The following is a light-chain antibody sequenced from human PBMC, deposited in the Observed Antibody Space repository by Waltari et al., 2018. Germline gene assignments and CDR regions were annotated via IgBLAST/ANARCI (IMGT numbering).Light chain of an antibody. V-gene: IGKV4-1*01. CDR3: QQYYSIPYT. CDR1: QSVLYSSNNKNY. CDR2: LAS. J-gene: IGKJ2*01. Sequence: DIVMTQSPDSLAVSLGERATINCKSSQSVLYSSNNKNYLAWYQQKPGQPPKLLIYLASTRESGVPDRFSGSGSGTYFTLTISSLQAEDVAVYYCQQYYSIPYTFGQGTKLEIK.